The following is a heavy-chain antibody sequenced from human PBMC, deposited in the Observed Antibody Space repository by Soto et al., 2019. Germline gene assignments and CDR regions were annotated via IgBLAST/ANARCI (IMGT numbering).Heavy chain of an antibody. CDR1: GYNFKTYG. Sequence: ASVKVSCKASGYNFKTYGISWVRQAPGQGLEWMGWISVYNGNTDYAQKFQGRVTMTTDTSTNTAYMELRSLRSDDTAVYYCARDKVAVRPSWFVPSGQGTLVTVFS. CDR3: ARDKVAVRPSWFVP. J-gene: IGHJ5*02. D-gene: IGHD3-10*01. CDR2: ISVYNGNT. V-gene: IGHV1-18*01.